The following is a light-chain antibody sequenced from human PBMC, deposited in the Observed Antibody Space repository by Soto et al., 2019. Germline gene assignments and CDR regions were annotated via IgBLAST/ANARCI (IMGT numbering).Light chain of an antibody. V-gene: IGLV6-57*02. CDR1: SGSIASNY. J-gene: IGLJ3*02. CDR2: EDN. CDR3: QSYDSNNQV. Sequence: NFMLTQPHSVSESPGKTVTISCTGSSGSIASNYVQWYQQRPGSAPTTVIYEDNQRPSGVPDRFSGSIDSSSNSASLTISGLKTEDEADYYCQSYDSNNQVFGGGTKVTVL.